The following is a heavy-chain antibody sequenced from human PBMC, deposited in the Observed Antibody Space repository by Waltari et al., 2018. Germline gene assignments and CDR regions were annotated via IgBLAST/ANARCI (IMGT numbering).Heavy chain of an antibody. D-gene: IGHD4-17*01. CDR2: ISVSGGST. J-gene: IGHJ5*02. Sequence: EVQLLESGGGLVQPGGSLRLSCAAYGFTFSRYAMSWVRQAPWKGLECGSAISVSGGSTYYADSVKGRFTISRDNSKNTLYLQMNSLRAEDTAVYYCAKMTTVTPYNWFDPWGQGTLVTVSS. CDR1: GFTFSRYA. V-gene: IGHV3-23*01. CDR3: AKMTTVTPYNWFDP.